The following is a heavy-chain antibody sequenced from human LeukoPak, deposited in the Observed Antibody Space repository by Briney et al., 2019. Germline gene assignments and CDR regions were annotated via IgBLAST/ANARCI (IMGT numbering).Heavy chain of an antibody. V-gene: IGHV3-66*01. CDR3: ARVLRGSGSCFDY. D-gene: IGHD2-15*01. J-gene: IGHJ4*02. Sequence: GGSLRLSCAASGFTVSTNYMTWVRQAPGKGLEWVSIIYSGGSTYYAEYVKGRFTISRDNSKNTLYLQLNRLRAEDTAVYYCARVLRGSGSCFDYWGQGTLVTVSS. CDR2: IYSGGST. CDR1: GFTVSTNY.